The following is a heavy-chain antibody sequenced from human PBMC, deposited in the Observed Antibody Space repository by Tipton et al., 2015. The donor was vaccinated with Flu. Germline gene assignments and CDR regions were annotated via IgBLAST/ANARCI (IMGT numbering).Heavy chain of an antibody. J-gene: IGHJ4*02. V-gene: IGHV4-38-2*01. Sequence: TLSLTCAVSGYSISSGFYWGWIRQPPGKGLEWIGSVYHSGSTYYNPSLKSRVTISVDTSKNQFSLKLNSVTAADTAVFYCARGSGYANTYFDSWAQGTLVTVSS. CDR2: VYHSGST. CDR1: GYSISSGFY. D-gene: IGHD6-25*01. CDR3: ARGSGYANTYFDS.